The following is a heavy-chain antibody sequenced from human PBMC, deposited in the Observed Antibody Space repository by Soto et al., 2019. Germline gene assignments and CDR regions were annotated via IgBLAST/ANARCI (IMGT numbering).Heavy chain of an antibody. CDR2: ISSNSAYI. CDR1: GFTFRSFT. Sequence: RGSLRLSCAASGFTFRSFTMNWVRQDPGKGLEWVSTISSNSAYIYYTDALRGRFNISRDNAKNSLHLQMNSLRAEDTAVYYCTRDASRDSSARGWFDRWGTETLVDASS. V-gene: IGHV3-21*01. J-gene: IGHJ5*02. D-gene: IGHD6-13*01. CDR3: TRDASRDSSARGWFDR.